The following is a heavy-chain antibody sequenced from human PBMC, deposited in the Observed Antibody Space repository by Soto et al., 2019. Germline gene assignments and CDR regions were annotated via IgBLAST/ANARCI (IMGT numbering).Heavy chain of an antibody. J-gene: IGHJ4*02. CDR1: GFSLTTRDVG. CDR3: VRASGGGNSAYFDY. D-gene: IGHD2-21*02. CDR2: IYWDDDE. Sequence: QITLEESGPTLVKPTQTLPLTCAFSGFSLTTRDVGVGWIRQPPGKALEWLALIYWDDDERYRPSLKSRLTITKDISKNQVVLTMTKMDPVDTATYYCVRASGGGNSAYFDYWGQGTLVTVSS. V-gene: IGHV2-5*02.